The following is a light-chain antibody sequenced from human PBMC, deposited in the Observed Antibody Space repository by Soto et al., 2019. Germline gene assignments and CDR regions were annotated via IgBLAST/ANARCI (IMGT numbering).Light chain of an antibody. CDR2: SAS. J-gene: IGKJ1*01. CDR3: QQYDAWPWT. CDR1: QTVSTN. V-gene: IGKV3-15*01. Sequence: EIVMTQSPATLSVSPGERATLSCRASQTVSTNLAWYQCKPGQPPRLLIYSASTGAACLPARFSGSGSGTEFPLTINGLQSEDFALYVCQQYDAWPWTFGQGTKVEFK.